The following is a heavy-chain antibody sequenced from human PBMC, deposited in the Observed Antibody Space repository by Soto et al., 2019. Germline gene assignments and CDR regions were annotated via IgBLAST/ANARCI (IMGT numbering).Heavy chain of an antibody. Sequence: PGGSLRLSCAASGFTFSSYSMNWVRQAPGKGLEWVSSISSSSSYIYYADSVKGRFTISRDNAKNSLYLQMNSLRAEDTAVYYCAREGSSSSGLWGMDVWGQGTTVTV. CDR2: ISSSSSYI. CDR3: AREGSSSSGLWGMDV. J-gene: IGHJ6*02. V-gene: IGHV3-21*01. D-gene: IGHD6-6*01. CDR1: GFTFSSYS.